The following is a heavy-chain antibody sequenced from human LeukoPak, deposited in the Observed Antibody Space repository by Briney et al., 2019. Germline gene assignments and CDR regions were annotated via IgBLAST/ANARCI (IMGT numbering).Heavy chain of an antibody. CDR1: GGSFSGYY. CDR2: INHSGST. Sequence: SETLSLTCAVYGGSFSGYYWSWIRQPPGKGLEWIGEINHSGSTNYNPSLKSRVTISVDTSKNQFSLKLSSVTAADTAVYYCARVDTASGFDYWGQGTLDTVSS. D-gene: IGHD5-18*01. J-gene: IGHJ4*02. V-gene: IGHV4-34*01. CDR3: ARVDTASGFDY.